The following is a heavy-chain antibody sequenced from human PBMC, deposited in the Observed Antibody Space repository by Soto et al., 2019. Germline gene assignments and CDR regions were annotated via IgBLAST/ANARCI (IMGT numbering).Heavy chain of an antibody. CDR2: INHSGST. D-gene: IGHD1-20*01. CDR3: ARAGMTDWPDYNWFDP. J-gene: IGHJ5*02. Sequence: SETLSLTCAVYGGSFSGYYWSWIRQPPGKGLEWIGEINHSGSTNYNPSLKSRVTISRDNAKNSLYLQMNSLRAEDTAVYFCARAGMTDWPDYNWFDPWGQGTLVTVSS. CDR1: GGSFSGYY. V-gene: IGHV4-34*01.